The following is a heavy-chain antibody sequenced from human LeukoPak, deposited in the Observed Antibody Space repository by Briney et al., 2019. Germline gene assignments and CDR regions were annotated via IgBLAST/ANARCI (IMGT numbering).Heavy chain of an antibody. V-gene: IGHV5-51*01. CDR2: IYPSDSDT. CDR1: GYSFTSYW. Sequence: GESLKISCKGSGYSFTSYWIGWVRQMPGKGLEWMGIIYPSDSDTRYSPSFQGQVSISADKSISAAYLQWSSLKASDTAMYYCARTRNYDIYHYFDYWGQGTLVTVSS. J-gene: IGHJ4*02. CDR3: ARTRNYDIYHYFDY. D-gene: IGHD3-9*01.